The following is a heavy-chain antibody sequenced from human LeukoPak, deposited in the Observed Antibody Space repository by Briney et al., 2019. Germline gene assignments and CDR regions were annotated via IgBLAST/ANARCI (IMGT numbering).Heavy chain of an antibody. CDR2: IYPGTSDA. D-gene: IGHD6-6*01. CDR3: ARGLSSSSGRQVNWFDL. Sequence: GESLKISCKASGYSFTTYWIGWVRQMPGKGLELMGIIYPGTSDARNSPSFQGQVTLSVDRSITTAYLQWSSLKASDTAMYYCARGLSSSSGRQVNWFDLWGQGTLVTVSS. V-gene: IGHV5-51*01. CDR1: GYSFTTYW. J-gene: IGHJ5*02.